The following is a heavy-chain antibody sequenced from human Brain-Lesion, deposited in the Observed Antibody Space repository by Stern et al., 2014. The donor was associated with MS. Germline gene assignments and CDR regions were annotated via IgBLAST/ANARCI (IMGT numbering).Heavy chain of an antibody. Sequence: QVQLQQWGAGLLKPSETLSLTCGVYGGSFSGYYWTWIRQPPGKGMEWIGEINNSGRINYNPSLESHVTMSVDPSKHQLSLRLSSATAADTAVYYCARDVGGAFDYWGQGTLVTVSS. D-gene: IGHD2-21*01. CDR1: GGSFSGYY. J-gene: IGHJ4*02. V-gene: IGHV4-34*01. CDR3: ARDVGGAFDY. CDR2: INNSGRI.